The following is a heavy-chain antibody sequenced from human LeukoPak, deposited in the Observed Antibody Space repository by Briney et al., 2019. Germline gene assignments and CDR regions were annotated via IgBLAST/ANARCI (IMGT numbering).Heavy chain of an antibody. CDR3: ARRDYLDN. CDR2: IDSDGIST. V-gene: IGHV3-74*01. D-gene: IGHD5-24*01. CDR1: GFTFNRYW. J-gene: IGHJ4*02. Sequence: GGSLRLSCAASGFTFNRYWMYWVRQAPGKGLVWVSRIDSDGISTNYADSVKGRFTISRDNAKNTLFLQMNSLRAEDMAVYFCARRDYLDNWGQGTLVTVSS.